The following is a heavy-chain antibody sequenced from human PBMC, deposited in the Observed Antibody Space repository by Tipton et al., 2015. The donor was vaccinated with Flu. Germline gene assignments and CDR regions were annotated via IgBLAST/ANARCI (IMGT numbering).Heavy chain of an antibody. CDR2: MYQSGST. V-gene: IGHV4-38-2*01. CDR3: ARARGIDVGTTVSYYFDS. CDR1: GYSISSGYY. J-gene: IGHJ4*02. D-gene: IGHD1-26*01. Sequence: PGLVKPSETLSLTCAVSGYSISSGYYWGWIRQPPGKGLEWIGSMYQSGSTYYNPSLKSRVTISVDTSKNQFSLKLSSVTAADTAVYYCARARGIDVGTTVSYYFDSWGQGALVTVSS.